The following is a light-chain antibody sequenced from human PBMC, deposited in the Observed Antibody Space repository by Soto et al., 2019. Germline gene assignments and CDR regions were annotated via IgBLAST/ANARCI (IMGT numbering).Light chain of an antibody. CDR2: GAS. CDR1: QSVSSY. CDR3: HQYGSSPYT. Sequence: EIVLTQSPGTLSLSPGERATLSCRASQSVSSYLAWYQQKPGQAPRLLIYGASSRATGIPDRFSGSGSGTDFTLTLSRLEPEDFAVYYCHQYGSSPYTFGQGTKLEIK. V-gene: IGKV3-20*01. J-gene: IGKJ2*01.